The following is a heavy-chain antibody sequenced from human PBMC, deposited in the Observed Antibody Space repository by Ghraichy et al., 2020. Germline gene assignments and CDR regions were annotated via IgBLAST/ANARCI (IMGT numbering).Heavy chain of an antibody. CDR1: GFTFSSYW. CDR3: AREAGLVVVINSVPFDI. V-gene: IGHV3-7*01. CDR2: IKQDGSEK. J-gene: IGHJ3*02. Sequence: LSLTCAASGFTFSSYWMSWVRQAPGKGLEWVANIKQDGSEKYYVDSVKGRFTISRDNAKNSLYLQMNSLRAEDTAVYYCAREAGLVVVINSVPFDIWGQGTMVTVSS. D-gene: IGHD3-22*01.